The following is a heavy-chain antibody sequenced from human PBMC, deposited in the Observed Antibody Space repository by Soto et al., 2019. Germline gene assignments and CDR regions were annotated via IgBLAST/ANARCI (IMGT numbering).Heavy chain of an antibody. J-gene: IGHJ6*02. V-gene: IGHV5-10-1*01. CDR1: GYXFTRYL. CDR2: IDPSYSYT. D-gene: IGHD3-10*01. Sequence: EXLMISCKCSGYXFTRYLLIWVRHMPGKGLEFIGRIDPSYSYTNYSPYFQGHVTISSDKSISTAYLQWSNLKASDTAMYYCASMRYVSYGMDVWGQGTTATVSS. CDR3: ASMRYVSYGMDV.